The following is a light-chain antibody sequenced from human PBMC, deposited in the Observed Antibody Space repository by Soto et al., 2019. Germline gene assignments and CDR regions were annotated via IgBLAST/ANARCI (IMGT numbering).Light chain of an antibody. J-gene: IGKJ3*01. V-gene: IGKV1-39*01. CDR2: SVS. Sequence: DIQMTQSPSSLSASVGDRVTITCRTSQTINRNLNWYQYKPGSAPKLLIYSVSALQDAAPSRFSGSGSGTDFTLTISSLQPEDFATYYCQQSYTIPPTFGPGTTLDVK. CDR3: QQSYTIPPT. CDR1: QTINRN.